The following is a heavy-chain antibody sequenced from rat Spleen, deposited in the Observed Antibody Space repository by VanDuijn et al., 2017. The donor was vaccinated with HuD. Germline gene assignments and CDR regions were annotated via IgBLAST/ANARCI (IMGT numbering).Heavy chain of an antibody. CDR3: ARRHYGYTDYFDY. CDR1: GFIFSDYG. D-gene: IGHD1-9*01. CDR2: ISYGDSSGHSST. J-gene: IGHJ2*01. Sequence: EVQLVESDGGLVQPGGSLELSCAASGFIFSDYGMAWVRQAPTKGLEWVATISYGDSSGHSSTYYRDSVKGRFTISRDNAKSTLSLQMDSLRSEDTATYYCARRHYGYTDYFDYWGQGVTVTVSS. V-gene: IGHV5-29*01.